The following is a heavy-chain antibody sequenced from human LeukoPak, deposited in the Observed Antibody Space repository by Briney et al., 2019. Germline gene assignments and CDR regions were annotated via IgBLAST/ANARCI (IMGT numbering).Heavy chain of an antibody. V-gene: IGHV1-18*01. Sequence: APVKVSCKASGYTFTSYGISWVPQAPGQGLEWMGWISAYNGNTNYAQKLQGRVTMTTDTSTSTAYMELRSLRSEDTDVYYWARDRSIYYYYYMDVWGRGTTVTVSS. CDR3: ARDRSIYYYYYMDV. CDR1: GYTFTSYG. CDR2: ISAYNGNT. J-gene: IGHJ6*03. D-gene: IGHD3-10*01.